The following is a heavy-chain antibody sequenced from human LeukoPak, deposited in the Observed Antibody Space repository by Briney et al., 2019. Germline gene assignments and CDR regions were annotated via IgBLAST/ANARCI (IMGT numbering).Heavy chain of an antibody. CDR3: ASSTTVTTHYFDF. Sequence: GESLKISCKGSGYSFTSYWIGWVRQMPGKGLEWMGIIYPGDSDTRYSPSFQGQVTISAGKSIRTACLQWSSLKASDTAIYYCASSTTVTTHYFDFWGQGTQVTVSS. CDR1: GYSFTSYW. D-gene: IGHD4-17*01. CDR2: IYPGDSDT. J-gene: IGHJ4*02. V-gene: IGHV5-51*01.